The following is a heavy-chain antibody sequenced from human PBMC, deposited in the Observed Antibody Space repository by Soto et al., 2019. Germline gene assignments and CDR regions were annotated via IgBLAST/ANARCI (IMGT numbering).Heavy chain of an antibody. J-gene: IGHJ6*03. CDR1: GYTFSNYN. D-gene: IGHD6-25*01. Sequence: QEQLVQSGAEVKKPGAPVKVSCKASGYTFSNYNINWVRQASGQGLEWMGWMNPDSGNTGYAEKFQGRVTMTRNRSISTAYMELSVLRSEDTAVYYCAREAASDPSFYYHYMDVWGKGTTVTVSS. CDR2: MNPDSGNT. V-gene: IGHV1-8*01. CDR3: AREAASDPSFYYHYMDV.